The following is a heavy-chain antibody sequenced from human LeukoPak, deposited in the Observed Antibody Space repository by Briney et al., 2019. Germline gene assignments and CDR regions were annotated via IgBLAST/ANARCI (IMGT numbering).Heavy chain of an antibody. V-gene: IGHV4-59*01. J-gene: IGHJ4*02. CDR3: ARAVDDSSGYYRIDY. Sequence: SETLSLTCTVSGGSMSSYYWSWIRQPPGRGLEWLGYISYSGSTNYNPSLKSRVTISVDTSKNQFSLKLSSVTAADTAVYYCARAVDDSSGYYRIDYWGQGTLVTVSS. D-gene: IGHD3-22*01. CDR1: GGSMSSYY. CDR2: ISYSGST.